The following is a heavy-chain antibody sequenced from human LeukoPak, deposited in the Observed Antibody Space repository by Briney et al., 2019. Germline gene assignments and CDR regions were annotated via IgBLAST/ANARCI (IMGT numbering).Heavy chain of an antibody. J-gene: IGHJ3*02. D-gene: IGHD4-17*01. CDR3: ARGRSDDYGDYVVHDAFDI. V-gene: IGHV4-59*01. CDR1: GASFSTYY. Sequence: SETLSLTCTVSGASFSTYYWSWIRQPPGKGLEWIGYIFHTGSTKYNPSLKSRVTISMDASKNQFSLKLSSVTAGDTAVYYCARGRSDDYGDYVVHDAFDIWGQGTMVTVSS. CDR2: IFHTGST.